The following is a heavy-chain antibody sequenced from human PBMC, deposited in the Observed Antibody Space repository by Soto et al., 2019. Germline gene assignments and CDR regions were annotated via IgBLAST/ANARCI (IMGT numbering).Heavy chain of an antibody. Sequence: GAPRLSCAASGFTFDRYWLNSVRQAPGKGLVWGSRIDSDGSSTTYADSVKGRFTTSRDNAKNTLYLQMSSLRVEDAAVYYCARGRPYGMDVWGQGTTVTVSS. V-gene: IGHV3-74*01. CDR3: ARGRPYGMDV. J-gene: IGHJ6*02. CDR1: GFTFDRYW. CDR2: IDSDGSST.